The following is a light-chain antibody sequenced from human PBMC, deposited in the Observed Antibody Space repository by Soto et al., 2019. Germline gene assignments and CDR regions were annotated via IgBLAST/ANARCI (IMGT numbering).Light chain of an antibody. CDR2: YIS. V-gene: IGKV3D-15*01. J-gene: IGKJ5*01. Sequence: EIVMTQSPATLSVSPGETASLSCRASQSAGNCLAWYQQKPGQAPRLLIYYISTRATGIPARFSGSGSGTEFTRTINTLQSEDSAVYYCQQHNQWPITFGQGTRLEIK. CDR3: QQHNQWPIT. CDR1: QSAGNC.